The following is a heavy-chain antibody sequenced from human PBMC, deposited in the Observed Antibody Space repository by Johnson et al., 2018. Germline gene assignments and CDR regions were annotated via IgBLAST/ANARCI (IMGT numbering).Heavy chain of an antibody. CDR1: GFTFSTYG. CDR3: AKGEYCSGSTCYDHSYSYMDG. Sequence: VQLVESGGGVVQPGRSLRLSCAASGFTFSTYGMHWVRQAPGKGLEWVALVPYAVHMKYYADSVKGRFTILRDHSKNTRFLQMHDLRAGDAAIYVCAKGEYCSGSTCYDHSYSYMDGWGKGTTVTVSS. D-gene: IGHD2-15*01. CDR2: VPYAVHMK. V-gene: IGHV3-30*18. J-gene: IGHJ6*03.